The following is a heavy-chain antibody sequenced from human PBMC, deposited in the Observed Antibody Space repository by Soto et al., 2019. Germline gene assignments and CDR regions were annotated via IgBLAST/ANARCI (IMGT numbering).Heavy chain of an antibody. CDR3: ARESSRKLYYYYGMDV. V-gene: IGHV1-69*13. CDR2: IIPIFGTA. D-gene: IGHD1-26*01. Sequence: SVKVSCKASGGTFSSYAISWVRQAPGQGLEWMGGIIPIFGTANYAQKFQGRVTITADESTSTAYMELSSLRSEDTAVYYCARESSRKLYYYYGMDVWGQGTTVTVAS. J-gene: IGHJ6*02. CDR1: GGTFSSYA.